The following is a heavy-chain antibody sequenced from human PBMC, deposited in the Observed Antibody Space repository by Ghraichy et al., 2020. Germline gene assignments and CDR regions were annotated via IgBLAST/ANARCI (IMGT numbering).Heavy chain of an antibody. CDR3: ARPNREYYDFWSGYYRN. D-gene: IGHD3-3*01. Sequence: LSLTCAASGFTFSSYSMSWVRQAPGKGLEWVSYISSSSSTIYYADSVKGRFTISRDNAKNSLHLQMNSLRDDDTAVYYCARPNREYYDFWSGYYRNWGQGTLVTVSS. CDR2: ISSSSSTI. V-gene: IGHV3-48*02. J-gene: IGHJ4*02. CDR1: GFTFSSYS.